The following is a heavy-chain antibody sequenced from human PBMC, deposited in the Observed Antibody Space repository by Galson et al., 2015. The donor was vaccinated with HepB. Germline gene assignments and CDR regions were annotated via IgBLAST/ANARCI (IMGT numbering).Heavy chain of an antibody. V-gene: IGHV4-38-2*02. Sequence: LSLTCTVSGYSISSGYYWGWIRQPPGKGLEWIGSIYHSGSTYYNPSLKSRVTISVDTSKNQFSLKLSSVTAADTAVYYCARLMTTVTTVDYWGQGTLVTVSS. CDR1: GYSISSGYY. CDR3: ARLMTTVTTVDY. CDR2: IYHSGST. J-gene: IGHJ4*02. D-gene: IGHD4-17*01.